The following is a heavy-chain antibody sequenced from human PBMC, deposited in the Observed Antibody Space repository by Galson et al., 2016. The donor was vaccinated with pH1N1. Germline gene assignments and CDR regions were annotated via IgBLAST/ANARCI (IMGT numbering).Heavy chain of an antibody. D-gene: IGHD5-18*01. CDR3: AKTGGYSYGYFDY. Sequence: SLRLSCAASGFTFDDYAMYWVRQAPGKGLEWVSGISWNSGSIGYADSVKGRFTISRDNAKNSLYLQMNSLRAEETALYYCAKTGGYSYGYFDYWGQGTLVTVSS. V-gene: IGHV3-9*01. CDR2: ISWNSGSI. CDR1: GFTFDDYA. J-gene: IGHJ4*02.